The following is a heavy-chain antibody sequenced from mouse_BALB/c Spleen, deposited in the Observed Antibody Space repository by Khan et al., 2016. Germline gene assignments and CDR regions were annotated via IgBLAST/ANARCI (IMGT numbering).Heavy chain of an antibody. D-gene: IGHD4-1*01. CDR3: ASNWDKLYYFDY. Sequence: EVQLQESGPGLVKPSQSLSFTCSVTGYSITSGYYWNWIRQFPGNKLEWMGYISYDGSNNYNPSLKNRISITRDTSKNQFFLKLNSVTTEVTATYYCASNWDKLYYFDYWGQGTTLTVSS. J-gene: IGHJ2*01. CDR2: ISYDGSN. CDR1: GYSITSGYY. V-gene: IGHV3-6*02.